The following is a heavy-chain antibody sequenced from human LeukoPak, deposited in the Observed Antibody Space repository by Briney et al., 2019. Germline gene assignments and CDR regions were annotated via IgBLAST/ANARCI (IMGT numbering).Heavy chain of an antibody. Sequence: SVKVSCKASGGTFSSYAISWVRQAPGQGLEWMGRIIPIFGTANYAQKFQGRVTITTDESTSTAYMELSSLRSEDTAVYYCATGIWWNQLVGAFDIWGQGTMVTVSS. V-gene: IGHV1-69*05. CDR1: GGTFSSYA. J-gene: IGHJ3*02. CDR2: IIPIFGTA. CDR3: ATGIWWNQLVGAFDI. D-gene: IGHD6-13*01.